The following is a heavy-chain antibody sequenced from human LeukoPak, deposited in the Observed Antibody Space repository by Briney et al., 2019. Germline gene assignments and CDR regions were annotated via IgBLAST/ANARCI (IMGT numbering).Heavy chain of an antibody. D-gene: IGHD2-2*01. Sequence: ASVMVSYNPSGYTFTSYYMHWVRQAPGQGLEPMGIINPSGGSTSYAQKFQGRVTMTRDMSTSTVYMELSSLRSEDTAVYYCARGGAPRISAANVPDAFDIWGQGTMVTVSS. CDR1: GYTFTSYY. J-gene: IGHJ3*02. V-gene: IGHV1-46*01. CDR3: ARGGAPRISAANVPDAFDI. CDR2: INPSGGST.